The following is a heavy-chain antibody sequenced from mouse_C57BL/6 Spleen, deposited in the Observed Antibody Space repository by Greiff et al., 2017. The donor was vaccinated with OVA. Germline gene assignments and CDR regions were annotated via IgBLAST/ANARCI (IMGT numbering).Heavy chain of an antibody. D-gene: IGHD2-1*01. CDR1: GYTFTSYW. J-gene: IGHJ2*01. V-gene: IGHV1-69*01. CDR2: IDPSDSYT. CDR3: ARSPSYGNHYGVDY. Sequence: VQLQQPGAELVMPGASVKLSCKASGYTFTSYWMHWVKQRPGQGLEWIGEIDPSDSYTNYNQKFKGKSTLTVDKSSSTAYMQLSSLTSEDSAVYYCARSPSYGNHYGVDYWGQGTTLTVSS.